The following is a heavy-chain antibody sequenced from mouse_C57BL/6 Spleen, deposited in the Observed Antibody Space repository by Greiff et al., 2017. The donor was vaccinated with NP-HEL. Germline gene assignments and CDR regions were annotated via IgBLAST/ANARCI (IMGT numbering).Heavy chain of an antibody. CDR1: GYAFSSYW. J-gene: IGHJ2*01. D-gene: IGHD2-4*01. CDR3: ARVEGVNYDYFFDY. V-gene: IGHV1-80*01. CDR2: IYPGDGDT. Sequence: QVQLQQSGAELVKPGASVKISCKASGYAFSSYWMNWVKQRPGKSLEWIGQIYPGDGDTNYNGKFKGKATLTADKSSSTAYMQLSSLTSEDSAVYFCARVEGVNYDYFFDYWGQGTTLTVSS.